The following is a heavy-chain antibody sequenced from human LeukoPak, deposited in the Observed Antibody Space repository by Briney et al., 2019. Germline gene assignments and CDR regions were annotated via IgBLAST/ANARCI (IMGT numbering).Heavy chain of an antibody. CDR1: GFTFSSYW. D-gene: IGHD5-18*01. V-gene: IGHV3-7*01. CDR3: ARERGGIQLWLHWLDY. Sequence: GGSLRLSCAASGFTFSSYWMSWVRQAPGKGLEWVANIKQDGSEKYYVDSVKGRFTISRDNAKNSLYLQMNSLRAEDTAVYYCARERGGIQLWLHWLDYWGQGTLVTVSS. CDR2: IKQDGSEK. J-gene: IGHJ4*02.